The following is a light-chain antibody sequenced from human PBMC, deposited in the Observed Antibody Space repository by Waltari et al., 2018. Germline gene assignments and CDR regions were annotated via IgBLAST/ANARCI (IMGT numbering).Light chain of an antibody. CDR2: DND. Sequence: SVLTQPPSVSAAPGQKVPISCSGGPSNIRHYYVSWYQHLPGAAPKLLIYDNDKRPSGIPDRFSASKSGTSATLGITGLQIGDEADYYCATWDNSLTDVVFGGGTKLTVL. V-gene: IGLV1-51*01. CDR1: PSNIRHYY. CDR3: ATWDNSLTDVV. J-gene: IGLJ2*01.